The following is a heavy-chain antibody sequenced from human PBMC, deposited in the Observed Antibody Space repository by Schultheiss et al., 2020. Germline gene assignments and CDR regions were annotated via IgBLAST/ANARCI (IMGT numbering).Heavy chain of an antibody. J-gene: IGHJ6*02. V-gene: IGHV4-59*12. Sequence: GSLRLSCTVSGGSISNYYWSWIRQPPGKGLEWIGYIYYSGSTNYNPSLKSRVTISVDTSKNQFSLKLTSVTAADTAVYYCARRRFRELLDHYYYYGMDVWGQGTTVTVSS. CDR3: ARRRFRELLDHYYYYGMDV. D-gene: IGHD3-10*01. CDR2: IYYSGST. CDR1: GGSISNYY.